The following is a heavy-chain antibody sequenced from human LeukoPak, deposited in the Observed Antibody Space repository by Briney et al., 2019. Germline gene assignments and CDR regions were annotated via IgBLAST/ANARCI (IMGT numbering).Heavy chain of an antibody. J-gene: IGHJ4*02. Sequence: PSETLSLTCTVSGGSISSSSYYWGWIRQPPGKGLEWIGSIYYSGSTNYNPSLKSRVTISVDTSKTQFSLKLSSVTAADTAVYYCARISYQGGWYIPYFDYWGQGTLVTVSS. D-gene: IGHD6-19*01. CDR3: ARISYQGGWYIPYFDY. CDR2: IYYSGST. CDR1: GGSISSSSYY. V-gene: IGHV4-39*07.